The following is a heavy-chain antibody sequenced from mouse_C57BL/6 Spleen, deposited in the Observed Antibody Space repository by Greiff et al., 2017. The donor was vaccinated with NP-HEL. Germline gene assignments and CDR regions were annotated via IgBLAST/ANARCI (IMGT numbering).Heavy chain of an antibody. CDR2: INPNNGGT. J-gene: IGHJ2*01. CDR3: ARDPLITTVVAIDY. V-gene: IGHV1-26*01. D-gene: IGHD1-1*01. CDR1: GYTFTDYY. Sequence: EVQLQQSGPELVKPGASVKISCKASGYTFTDYYMNWVKQSHGKSLEWIGDINPNNGGTSYNQKFKGKATLTVDKSSSTAYMELRSLASEDSAVYYCARDPLITTVVAIDYWGQGTTLTVSS.